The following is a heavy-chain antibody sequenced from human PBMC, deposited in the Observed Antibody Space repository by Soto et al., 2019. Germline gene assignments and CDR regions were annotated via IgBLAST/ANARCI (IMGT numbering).Heavy chain of an antibody. D-gene: IGHD6-6*01. CDR1: GFTFSSYA. CDR3: AKGGLYSSSYYFDY. CDR2: ISGSGGRT. V-gene: IGHV3-23*01. J-gene: IGHJ4*02. Sequence: GGSLRLSCAASGFTFSSYAMSWVRQAPGKGLEWVSAISGSGGRTYYADSVKGRFTISRDNSKNTLYLQMNSLRAEDTAVYYCAKGGLYSSSYYFDYWGQGTLVTVSS.